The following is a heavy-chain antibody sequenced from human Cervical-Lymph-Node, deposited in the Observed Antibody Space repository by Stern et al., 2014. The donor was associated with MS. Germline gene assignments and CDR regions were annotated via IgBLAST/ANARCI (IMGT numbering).Heavy chain of an antibody. J-gene: IGHJ5*02. CDR3: ARGSGDNWFGP. Sequence: QVQLVQSGAEVKKPGSSVKVYCKSSGGISWVRQAPGQGLEWMGGVIPLVRTPNYAQKFQGRVTIPADTSTNTTYLHLSRLTYGDTAVYYCARGSGDNWFGPWGQGTLVTVSS. CDR1: GG. V-gene: IGHV1-69*06. D-gene: IGHD3-10*01. CDR2: VIPLVRTP.